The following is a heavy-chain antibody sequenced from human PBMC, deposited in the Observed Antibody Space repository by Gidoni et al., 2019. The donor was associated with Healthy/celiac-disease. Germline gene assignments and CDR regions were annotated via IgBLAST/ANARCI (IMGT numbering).Heavy chain of an antibody. CDR1: GLTFSSYS. J-gene: IGHJ3*02. V-gene: IGHV3-21*01. Sequence: EVQLVESGGGLVKPGGSLRLSCAASGLTFSSYSMNWVRQAPGKGLEWVSSISSRSSYIYYADSVKGRFTISRDNAKNSLYLQMNSLRAEDTAVYYCARDDDGTTDAFDIWGQGTMVTVSS. CDR3: ARDDDGTTDAFDI. CDR2: ISSRSSYI. D-gene: IGHD1-1*01.